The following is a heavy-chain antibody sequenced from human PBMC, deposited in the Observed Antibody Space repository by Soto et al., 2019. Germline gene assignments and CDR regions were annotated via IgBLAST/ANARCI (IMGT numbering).Heavy chain of an antibody. J-gene: IGHJ4*02. V-gene: IGHV3-30*18. CDR1: GFTFSSYG. Sequence: QVQLVESGGGVVQPGRSLRLSCAASGFTFSSYGMHWVRQAPGKGLEWVAVISYDGSNKYYADSVKGRFTISRDNSKNRLYLQMNSLRAEDTAVYYCAKDRVGADLALGDYWGQGTLVTVSS. D-gene: IGHD1-26*01. CDR3: AKDRVGADLALGDY. CDR2: ISYDGSNK.